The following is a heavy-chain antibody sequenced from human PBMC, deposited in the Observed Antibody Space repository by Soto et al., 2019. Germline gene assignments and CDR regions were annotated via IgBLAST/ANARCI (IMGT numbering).Heavy chain of an antibody. D-gene: IGHD1-26*01. V-gene: IGHV1-69*04. CDR2: IFPLLAMV. Sequence: QVHLVQSGAEMKKPGSSVKVSCKVSGGDLTNSGISWVRQAPGQGLEWMGGIFPLLAMVDYSQKFQGRVTITADESTNTAYMDLGSLRSEDTAVYYCAKEDGACFKSWGQGTLVIFSS. CDR1: GGDLTNSG. J-gene: IGHJ4*02. CDR3: AKEDGACFKS.